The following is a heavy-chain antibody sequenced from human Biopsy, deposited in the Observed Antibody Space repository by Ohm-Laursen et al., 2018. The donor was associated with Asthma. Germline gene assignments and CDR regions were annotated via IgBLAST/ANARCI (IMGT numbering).Heavy chain of an antibody. V-gene: IGHV3-15*01. CDR1: GFTFSSYG. CDR3: QRGDPFDY. Sequence: LSLTCAASGFTFSSYGMHWVRQAPGKGLEWVARIKRKIDGETTDYAAPVKGRFSISRDDSKNTLYLQMNSLRVEDTAVYYCQRGDPFDYWGQGTLATVSS. D-gene: IGHD6-25*01. J-gene: IGHJ4*02. CDR2: IKRKIDGETT.